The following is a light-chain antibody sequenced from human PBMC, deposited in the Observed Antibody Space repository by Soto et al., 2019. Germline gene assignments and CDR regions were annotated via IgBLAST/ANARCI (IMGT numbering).Light chain of an antibody. V-gene: IGLV2-8*01. CDR2: EVS. J-gene: IGLJ1*01. CDR1: SSDVGGYNY. CDR3: SSYAGSNNYV. Sequence: QSVLTQPPSASGSPGQSVTISCTGTSSDVGGYNYVSWYQQHPGKAPKLMIYEVSKRPSGVPDCFSGSKSGNTASLTVSGLQAEDEVDYYCSSYAGSNNYVFGTGTKSPS.